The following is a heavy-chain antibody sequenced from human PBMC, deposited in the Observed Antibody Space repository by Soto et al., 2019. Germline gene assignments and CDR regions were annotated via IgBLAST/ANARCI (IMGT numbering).Heavy chain of an antibody. Sequence: PSETLSLTCTVSGGSISSSSYYWGWIRQPPGKGLEWMGSIYYSGSTYYNPSLKSRVTISADTSKNQFSLKLSSVTAADTAVYYCARRYGSSFDYWGQGTLVTVSS. D-gene: IGHD6-13*01. CDR1: GGSISSSSYY. J-gene: IGHJ4*02. CDR3: ARRYGSSFDY. CDR2: IYYSGST. V-gene: IGHV4-39*01.